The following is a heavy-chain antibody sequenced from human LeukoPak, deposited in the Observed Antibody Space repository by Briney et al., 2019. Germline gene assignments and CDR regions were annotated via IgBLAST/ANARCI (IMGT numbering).Heavy chain of an antibody. CDR2: ISSSSSYI. D-gene: IGHD1-26*01. Sequence: PGGSLRLSCAGSGFTFNTYNMNWVRQAPGKGLEWVSSISSSSSYIYYADSVKGRFTISRDNAKNSLYLQMNSLRAEDTAVYYCARDGYSGSYYRLYYFFMDVWGKGTTVTVSS. J-gene: IGHJ6*03. CDR1: GFTFNTYN. V-gene: IGHV3-21*04. CDR3: ARDGYSGSYYRLYYFFMDV.